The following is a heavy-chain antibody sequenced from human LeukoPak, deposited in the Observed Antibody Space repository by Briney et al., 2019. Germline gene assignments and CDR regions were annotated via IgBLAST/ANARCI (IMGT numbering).Heavy chain of an antibody. CDR1: GYTFTSYD. V-gene: IGHV1-8*01. CDR3: ARVRLPSYYFDY. D-gene: IGHD3-10*01. CDR2: MNPNSGNT. J-gene: IGHJ4*02. Sequence: ASVKVSCKASGYTFTSYDINWVRHATGQRLEWMGWMNPNSGNTGYAQKFQGRVTMTRNTSISTAYMELSSLRSEDTAVYYCARVRLPSYYFDYWGQGTLVTVSS.